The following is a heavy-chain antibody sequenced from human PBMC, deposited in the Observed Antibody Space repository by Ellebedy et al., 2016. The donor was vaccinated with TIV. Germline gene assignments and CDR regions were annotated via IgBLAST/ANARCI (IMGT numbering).Heavy chain of an antibody. CDR3: ARDHVEVPAALFYFDY. CDR2: IDPSGDRR. Sequence: AASVKVSCKASGGTFSSYAISWVRQVPGQGLEWMGRIDPSGDRRSYAQQFQGRVTMTSDTSTSTVYMELSSLKSEDTAVYYCARDHVEVPAALFYFDYWGQGALVAVSS. J-gene: IGHJ4*02. V-gene: IGHV1-46*01. D-gene: IGHD2-2*01. CDR1: GGTFSSYA.